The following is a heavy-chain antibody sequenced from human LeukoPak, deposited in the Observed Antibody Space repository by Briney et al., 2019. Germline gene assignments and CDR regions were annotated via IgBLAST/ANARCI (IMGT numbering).Heavy chain of an antibody. CDR1: GFIFSSYS. V-gene: IGHV3-21*01. Sequence: GGSLRLSCAASGFIFSSYSMDWVRQAPGKGLEWVSSISSSSSYIYYADSVKGRFTIPRDNAKNSLYLQMNSLRAEDTAVYYCANLQLGYCSSTSCYDYWGQGTLVTVSS. CDR3: ANLQLGYCSSTSCYDY. CDR2: ISSSSSYI. J-gene: IGHJ4*02. D-gene: IGHD2-2*01.